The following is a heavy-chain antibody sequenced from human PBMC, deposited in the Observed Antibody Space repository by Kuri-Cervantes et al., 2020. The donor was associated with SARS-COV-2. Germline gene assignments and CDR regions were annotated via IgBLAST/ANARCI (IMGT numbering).Heavy chain of an antibody. CDR3: ATVYTMGVSLD. D-gene: IGHD3-16*01. CDR2: ISLPGGDT. Sequence: GESLKISCAASGFTFTDHYMDWVRQAPGKGLEWVSSISLPGGDTNYADSVKGRFTISRDNSKDTLYLQMHSLRAEDTAVYYCATVYTMGVSLDWGQGTLVTVSS. CDR1: GFTFTDHY. J-gene: IGHJ4*02. V-gene: IGHV3-11*03.